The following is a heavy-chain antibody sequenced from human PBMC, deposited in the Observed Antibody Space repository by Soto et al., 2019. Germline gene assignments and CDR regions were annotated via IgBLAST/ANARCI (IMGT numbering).Heavy chain of an antibody. V-gene: IGHV3-23*01. D-gene: IGHD2-21*01. Sequence: EVQLLESGGGLVQPGGSLRLSCAASGFAFSRYAMNWVRQAPGKGLEWVSSISGGGTSRYSADSVKGRFTISRDNSKNTLYLQMNSLRVEDTAIYHCAKVAYYGKIAGDALDIWGQRTLVTVSS. J-gene: IGHJ3*02. CDR3: AKVAYYGKIAGDALDI. CDR1: GFAFSRYA. CDR2: ISGGGTSR.